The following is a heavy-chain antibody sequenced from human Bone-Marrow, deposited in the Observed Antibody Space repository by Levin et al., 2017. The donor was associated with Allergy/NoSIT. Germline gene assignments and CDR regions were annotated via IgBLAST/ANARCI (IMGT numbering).Heavy chain of an antibody. CDR2: ISDTGDS. CDR3: ARGAYDFWGYYYYYYLDV. CDR1: GGPISSHY. J-gene: IGHJ6*03. V-gene: IGHV4-59*11. Sequence: PGGSLRLSCTVSGGPISSHYWSWIRQSPGKGLEWIGFISDTGDSDYNPSLKSRVTIAIDTSKDHFSLKVTSVTAAVTAVYYCARGAYDFWGYYYYYYLDVWGKGTTVTVSS. D-gene: IGHD3-3*01.